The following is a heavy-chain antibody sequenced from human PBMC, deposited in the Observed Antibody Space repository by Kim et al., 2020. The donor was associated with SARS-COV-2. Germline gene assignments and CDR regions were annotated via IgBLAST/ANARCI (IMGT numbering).Heavy chain of an antibody. CDR1: GYTFTSYY. D-gene: IGHD2-15*01. J-gene: IGHJ3*02. Sequence: ASVKVSCKASGYTFTSYYMHWVRQAPGQGLEWMGIINPSGGSTSYAQKFQGRVTMTRDTSTSTVYMELSSLRSEDTAVYYCARGSATSHPKNDAFDIWGQGTMVTVSS. CDR3: ARGSATSHPKNDAFDI. CDR2: INPSGGST. V-gene: IGHV1-46*01.